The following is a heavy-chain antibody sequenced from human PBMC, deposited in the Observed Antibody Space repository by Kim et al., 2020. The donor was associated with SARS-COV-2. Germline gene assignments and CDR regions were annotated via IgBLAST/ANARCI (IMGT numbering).Heavy chain of an antibody. CDR1: GYRFTNYW. Sequence: GESLKISCKASGYRFTNYWIGWVRQMPGKGLEWMGIIYPEDSDTRYSPSFQGQVTISADKSISTAYLQWSSLGASDTAMYYCARHRGRDSSDWPLSDYWGQGTLVTVSS. CDR3: ARHRGRDSSDWPLSDY. D-gene: IGHD6-25*01. V-gene: IGHV5-51*01. CDR2: IYPEDSDT. J-gene: IGHJ4*02.